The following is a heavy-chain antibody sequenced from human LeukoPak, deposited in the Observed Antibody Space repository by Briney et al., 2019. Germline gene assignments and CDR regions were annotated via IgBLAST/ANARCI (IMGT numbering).Heavy chain of an antibody. J-gene: IGHJ5*02. CDR1: GFTFSSYS. V-gene: IGHV3-21*01. D-gene: IGHD2-2*01. CDR2: ISTSSIYI. CDR3: ARRVEVVAAADNWFDP. Sequence: GGSLRLSCAASGFTFSSYSMNWVRQAPGKGLEWVSSISTSSIYIYYADSVKGRFTIPRDNAKHSLHLQMNSLRAEDTAVYYCARRVEVVAAADNWFDPWGQGTLVTVSS.